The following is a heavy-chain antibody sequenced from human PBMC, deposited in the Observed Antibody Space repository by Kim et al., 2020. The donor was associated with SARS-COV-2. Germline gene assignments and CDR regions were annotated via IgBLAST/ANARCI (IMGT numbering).Heavy chain of an antibody. D-gene: IGHD3-10*01. V-gene: IGHV4-31*03. J-gene: IGHJ4*02. CDR1: GGSISSGGYY. Sequence: SETLSLTCTVSGGSISSGGYYWSWIRQHPGKGLEWIGYIYYSGSTYYNPSLKSRVTISVDTSKNQFSLKLSSVTAADTAVYYCARGGGSGSYYKGIDYWGQGTLVTVSS. CDR2: IYYSGST. CDR3: ARGGGSGSYYKGIDY.